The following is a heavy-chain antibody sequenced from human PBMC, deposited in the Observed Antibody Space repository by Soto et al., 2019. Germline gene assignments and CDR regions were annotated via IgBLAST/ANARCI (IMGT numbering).Heavy chain of an antibody. Sequence: GGSLRLSCTASGFTFGDYAMSWVLQGPGQGVEWVGFIRSKAYGGTTEYAASVKGRLTISRDDSKSIAYLQMNSLKTEDTAVYYCTRDYGDLRDYYYYYRMDVWGQGITVTVSS. D-gene: IGHD4-17*01. CDR1: GFTFGDYA. J-gene: IGHJ6*02. CDR3: TRDYGDLRDYYYYYRMDV. CDR2: IRSKAYGGTT. V-gene: IGHV3-49*04.